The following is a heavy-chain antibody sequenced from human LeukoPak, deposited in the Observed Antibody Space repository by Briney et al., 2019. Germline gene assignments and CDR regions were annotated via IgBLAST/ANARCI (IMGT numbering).Heavy chain of an antibody. J-gene: IGHJ4*02. CDR1: GFTFSEYY. Sequence: GGSLRLSCAASGFTFSEYYMSWIRQAPGKGLEWLSYIGSRGDTMYYTDAVTGQFTISSDNARNSLVLEVSSLRTEDTAVYYCAREAGGSWKIFDYWGPGTLVTVSS. D-gene: IGHD2-15*01. CDR3: AREAGGSWKIFDY. V-gene: IGHV3-11*01. CDR2: IGSRGDTM.